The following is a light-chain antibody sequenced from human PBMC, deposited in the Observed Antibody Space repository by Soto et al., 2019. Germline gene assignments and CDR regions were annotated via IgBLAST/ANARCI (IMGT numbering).Light chain of an antibody. CDR2: EVS. J-gene: IGLJ1*01. Sequence: QSALTQPASVSGSPGQSITVSCSGTISDVGGYDYVSWYQHHPGKAPKLTIYEVSNRPSGVSNRFSGSKSGNTAPLTISGLQAEEEAEYYCSSYTRSSTDVFGTGTKVNAL. CDR1: ISDVGGYDY. V-gene: IGLV2-14*01. CDR3: SSYTRSSTDV.